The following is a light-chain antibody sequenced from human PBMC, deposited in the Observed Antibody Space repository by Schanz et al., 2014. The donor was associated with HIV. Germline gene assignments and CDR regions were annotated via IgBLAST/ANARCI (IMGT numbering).Light chain of an antibody. V-gene: IGKV3-15*01. CDR3: QHYNNWPPWT. Sequence: EIVLTQSPGTLSLSPGERATLSCRASQSVSSSYLAWYQQKPGQPPRLLLYGASTRATGVPARFSGSGSGTDFTLTISNLQSEDFALYYCQHYNNWPPWTFGQGTKVEIK. CDR1: QSVSSSY. CDR2: GAS. J-gene: IGKJ1*01.